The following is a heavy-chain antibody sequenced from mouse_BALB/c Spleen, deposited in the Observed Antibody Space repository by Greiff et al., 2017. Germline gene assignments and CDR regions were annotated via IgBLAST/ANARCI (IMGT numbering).Heavy chain of an antibody. D-gene: IGHD3-1*01. J-gene: IGHJ2*01. CDR2: INPSSGYT. CDR3: ARGLRNFDY. V-gene: IGHV1-4*02. Sequence: ATELARPGASVKMSCKASGYTFTSYTMHWVKQRPGQGLEWIGYINPSSGYTEYNQKFKDKTTLTADKSSSTAYMQLSSLTSEDSAVYYCARGLRNFDYWGQGTTLTVSS. CDR1: GYTFTSYT.